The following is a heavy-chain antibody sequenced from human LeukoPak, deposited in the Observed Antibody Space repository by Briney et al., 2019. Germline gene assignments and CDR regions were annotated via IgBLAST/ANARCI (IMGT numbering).Heavy chain of an antibody. V-gene: IGHV3-23*01. CDR1: GFTFSSYA. CDR3: AKSGSGYTYYYYMGV. D-gene: IGHD3-3*01. CDR2: ISGSGGST. J-gene: IGHJ6*03. Sequence: PGGSLRLSCAASGFTFSSYAMSWVRQAPGKGLEWVSAISGSGGSTYYADSVKGRFTISRDNSKNTLYLQMNSLRAEDTAVYYCAKSGSGYTYYYYMGVWGKGTTVTVSS.